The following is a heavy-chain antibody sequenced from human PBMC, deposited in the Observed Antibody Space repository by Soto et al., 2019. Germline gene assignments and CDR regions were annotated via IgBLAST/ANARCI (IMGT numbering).Heavy chain of an antibody. V-gene: IGHV3-30*03. D-gene: IGHD1-26*01. CDR3: ARTRSAWSDFHYYSLDV. CDR2: ISYDSTKT. J-gene: IGHJ6*02. Sequence: GSLRLSCAAAGVTFNSYGMHWVRQGPGNGLEWVAFISYDSTKTYYADSVKGRFTISRDNSNSALYVQMNSLTGEDTAVYYCARTRSAWSDFHYYSLDVWGQGTTVTVSS. CDR1: GVTFNSYG.